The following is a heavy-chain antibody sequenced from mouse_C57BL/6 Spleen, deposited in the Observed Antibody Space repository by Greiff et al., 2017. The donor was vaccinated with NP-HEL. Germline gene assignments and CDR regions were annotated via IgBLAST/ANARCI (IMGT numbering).Heavy chain of an antibody. CDR3: ATDYDFAY. Sequence: VQLQQSGPELVKPGASVKISCKASGYTFTDYYMNWVKQSHGKSLEWIGDINPNNGGTSYNQKFKGKATLTVDKSSSTAYMELRSLTSEDSAVYYCATDYDFAYWGQGTLVTVSA. CDR2: INPNNGGT. CDR1: GYTFTDYY. J-gene: IGHJ3*01. V-gene: IGHV1-26*01. D-gene: IGHD2-4*01.